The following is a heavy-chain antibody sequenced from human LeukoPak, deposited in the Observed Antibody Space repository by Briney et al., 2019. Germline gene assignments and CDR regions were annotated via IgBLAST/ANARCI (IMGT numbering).Heavy chain of an antibody. CDR3: ARVHSLGGYYYYYMDV. V-gene: IGHV4-39*07. J-gene: IGHJ6*03. CDR1: GGSISSSSYY. Sequence: SETLSLTCTVSGGSISSSSYYWAWIRQPPGKGLEWIGSIYYSGSSYYNPSLKSRVTISVDTSKNQFSLKLSSVTAADTAVYYCARVHSLGGYYYYYMDVWGKGTTVTVSS. D-gene: IGHD3-16*01. CDR2: IYYSGSS.